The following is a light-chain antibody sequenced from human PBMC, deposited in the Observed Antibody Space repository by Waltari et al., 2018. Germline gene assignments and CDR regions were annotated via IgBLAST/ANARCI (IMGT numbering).Light chain of an antibody. V-gene: IGKV3-15*01. CDR1: HSIGRH. CDR3: QQYHNWLRWM. J-gene: IGKJ1*01. CDR2: DAS. Sequence: EIVVTQSPATLSVSPDERVTLSCRVSHSIGRHVAWYQQKPGQAPRLLIYDASTRAAGIPPRFSGSGSGTEFTLTISSLQSEDSAVYFCQQYHNWLRWMFGQGARLEVK.